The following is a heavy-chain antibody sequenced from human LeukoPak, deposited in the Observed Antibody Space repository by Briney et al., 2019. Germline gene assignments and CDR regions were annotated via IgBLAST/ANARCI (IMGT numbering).Heavy chain of an antibody. CDR1: GHSFTSYW. D-gene: IGHD2-15*01. V-gene: IGHV5-51*01. CDR3: ARGDCSGGSCYREGLYYFDY. J-gene: IGHJ4*02. CDR2: IYPGDSDT. Sequence: LGESLKISCKGSGHSFTSYWIGWVRQMPGKGLEWMGIIYPGDSDTRYSPSFQGQVTISADKSISTAYLQWSSLKASDTAMYYCARGDCSGGSCYREGLYYFDYWGQGTLVTVSS.